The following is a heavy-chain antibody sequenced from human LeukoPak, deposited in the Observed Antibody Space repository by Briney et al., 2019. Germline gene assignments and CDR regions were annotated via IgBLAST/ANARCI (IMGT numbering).Heavy chain of an antibody. CDR2: IYYSGST. CDR3: ARFQLLGYFYH. V-gene: IGHV4-31*03. Sequence: SETLSLTSTLSGGSISSSGYCWSWIRQHPGKGLEWIGYIYYSGSTYYNPSLKSRVTISVDTSKNQFSLKLSSVTAADTAVYYCARFQLLGYFYHWGQGTLVTVSS. D-gene: IGHD1-26*01. J-gene: IGHJ4*02. CDR1: GGSISSSGYC.